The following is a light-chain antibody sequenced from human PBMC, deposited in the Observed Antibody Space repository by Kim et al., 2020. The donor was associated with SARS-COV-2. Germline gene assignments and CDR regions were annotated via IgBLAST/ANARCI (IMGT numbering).Light chain of an antibody. CDR2: DAS. CDR3: QQYYFWWT. CDR1: QSVNSD. Sequence: EIVVTQSPATLSVSPGERATLSCRASQSVNSDLAWYQQKPGQAPRLVMYDASIRATGIPARFSGSGSGTEFTLTISSLQSEDFAVYYCQQYYFWWTFGQGTKVDIK. V-gene: IGKV3-15*01. J-gene: IGKJ1*01.